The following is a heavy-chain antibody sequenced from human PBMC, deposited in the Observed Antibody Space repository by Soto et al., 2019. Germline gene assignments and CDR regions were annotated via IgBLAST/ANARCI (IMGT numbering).Heavy chain of an antibody. CDR3: ARQIYDSDTGPNFQYYFDS. D-gene: IGHD3-22*01. CDR2: IDPSDSQT. CDR1: GYSFAGYW. J-gene: IGHJ4*02. Sequence: GESLKISCKGSGYSFAGYWITWVRQKPGKGLEWMGRIDPSDSQTYYSPSFRGHVTISVTKSITTVFLQWSSLRAADTAMYYCARQIYDSDTGPNFQYYFDSWGQGTPVTVSS. V-gene: IGHV5-10-1*01.